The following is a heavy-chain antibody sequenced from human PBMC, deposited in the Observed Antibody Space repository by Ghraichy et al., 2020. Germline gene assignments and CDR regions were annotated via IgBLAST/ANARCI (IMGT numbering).Heavy chain of an antibody. D-gene: IGHD3-10*01. Sequence: GGSLRLSCVGSGFTFSGYNMHWVRQAPGKGLEWVADISDGGSNKYYVDSVKGRFTISRDNSKNTLYLQMNSLRPEDTAVYYCARATREWLGRFYGVDVWGQGTTVIVSS. CDR1: GFTFSGYN. CDR3: ARATREWLGRFYGVDV. V-gene: IGHV3-30*03. CDR2: ISDGGSNK. J-gene: IGHJ6*02.